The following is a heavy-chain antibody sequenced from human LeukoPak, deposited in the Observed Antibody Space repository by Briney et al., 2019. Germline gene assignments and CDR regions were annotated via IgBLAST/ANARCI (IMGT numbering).Heavy chain of an antibody. CDR1: GFTFSSYS. Sequence: GGSLRLSCAASGFTFSSYSMTWVRQAPGKGLEWVSSISSSSSYIYYADSVKGRFTISRDNAKNSLYLQMNSLRAEDTAVYYCARDPPAYCGGDCSVWGQGTTVTVSS. J-gene: IGHJ6*02. D-gene: IGHD2-21*02. CDR2: ISSSSSYI. V-gene: IGHV3-21*01. CDR3: ARDPPAYCGGDCSV.